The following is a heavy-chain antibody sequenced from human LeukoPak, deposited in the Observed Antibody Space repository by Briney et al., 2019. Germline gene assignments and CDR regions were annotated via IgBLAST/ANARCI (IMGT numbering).Heavy chain of an antibody. V-gene: IGHV4-34*01. Sequence: SETLSLTCAVYGGSFSGYYWSWLRQPPGKGLEWIGEINHSGSTNYNPSLKSRVTMLVDMSKNQFSLKLSSVTAADTAVYYCARGGDSSGYYLQDAFDIWGQGTMVSVSS. CDR3: ARGGDSSGYYLQDAFDI. CDR2: INHSGST. CDR1: GGSFSGYY. D-gene: IGHD3-22*01. J-gene: IGHJ3*02.